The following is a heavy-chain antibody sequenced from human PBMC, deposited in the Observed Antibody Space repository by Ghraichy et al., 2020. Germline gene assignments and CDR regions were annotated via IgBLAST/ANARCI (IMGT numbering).Heavy chain of an antibody. V-gene: IGHV6-1*01. J-gene: IGHJ5*02. CDR1: GDSVSSNSAA. Sequence: SQTLSLTCAISGDSVSSNSAAWNWIRQSPSRGLEWLGRTYYRSKWDNDYAVSVKSRITINPDTSKNQFSLQLNSVTPEETAVYYCVRGGSVVVPAALWFDPWGQVTLVTVSS. D-gene: IGHD2-2*01. CDR3: VRGGSVVVPAALWFDP. CDR2: TYYRSKWDN.